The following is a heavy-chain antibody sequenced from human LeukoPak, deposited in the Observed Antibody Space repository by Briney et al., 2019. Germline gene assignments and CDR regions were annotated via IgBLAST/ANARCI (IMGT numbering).Heavy chain of an antibody. CDR1: GFPFSSYA. CDR2: ISGSGGST. CDR3: AKDSIGDYGDYYFDY. D-gene: IGHD4-17*01. Sequence: PGGSLRLSCAASGFPFSSYAMSGVREAPGKGLEGVSAISGSGGSTYYADSVKGRSTISRDNSKNTLYLQMNSLRAEDTAVYYCAKDSIGDYGDYYFDYWGQGTLVTVSS. V-gene: IGHV3-23*01. J-gene: IGHJ4*02.